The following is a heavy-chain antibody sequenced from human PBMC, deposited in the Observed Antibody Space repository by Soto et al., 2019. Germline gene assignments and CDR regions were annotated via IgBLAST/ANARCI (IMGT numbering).Heavy chain of an antibody. CDR2: ISYDGSNK. Sequence: QVQLVESGGGVVQPGRSLRLSCAASGFTFSSYVMHWVRQAPGKGLEWVAVISYDGSNKYYADSVKGRFTISRDNSKNTLYLQMNSLRAEDTAVYYCAKERGGGEATTFFLVVSYFDYWGQGTLVTVSP. CDR3: AKERGGGEATTFFLVVSYFDY. J-gene: IGHJ4*02. CDR1: GFTFSSYV. V-gene: IGHV3-30*18. D-gene: IGHD1-26*01.